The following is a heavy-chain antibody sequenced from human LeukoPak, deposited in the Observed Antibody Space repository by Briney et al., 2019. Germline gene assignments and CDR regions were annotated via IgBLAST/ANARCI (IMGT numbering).Heavy chain of an antibody. Sequence: ASVKVSCKASGYTFIGYYMHWVRQAPGQGLEWMGWINPNNGGTNYAQKFQGRVTMTRDTSISTAYMELSRLRSDDTAVYYCARVGFERPRSSITVVRGVIRPNAFDLWGQGTMVTVSS. J-gene: IGHJ3*01. V-gene: IGHV1-2*02. CDR1: GYTFIGYY. CDR3: ARVGFERPRSSITVVRGVIRPNAFDL. D-gene: IGHD3-10*01. CDR2: INPNNGGT.